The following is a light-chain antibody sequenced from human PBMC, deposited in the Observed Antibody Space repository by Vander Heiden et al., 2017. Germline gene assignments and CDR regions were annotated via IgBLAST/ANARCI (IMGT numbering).Light chain of an antibody. V-gene: IGKV1D-12*01. J-gene: IGKJ5*01. Sequence: DIQMTQSPSSVSAFVGDRVTITCRASENINTLLAWYQQKPGKDPKLLIYTATGLQSGVPSRFSGSGSGTDFTLTIDNLQPEDFATYYCQQTTIFPRTFGQGTRLEIK. CDR2: TAT. CDR3: QQTTIFPRT. CDR1: ENINTL.